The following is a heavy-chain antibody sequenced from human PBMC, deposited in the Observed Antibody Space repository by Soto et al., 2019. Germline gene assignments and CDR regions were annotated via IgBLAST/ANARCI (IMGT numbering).Heavy chain of an antibody. CDR1: GFTFSSYA. J-gene: IGHJ4*02. CDR3: AKVRRYCGGGTCYGGFFDY. Sequence: EVQLLESGGGLVQPGGSLRLSCAASGFTFSSYAMSWVRQAPGKGLEWVSTISGSGGNTYYADSVKGRFTISRDNSKNTLYLQMNGLRAEDTAVYYCAKVRRYCGGGTCYGGFFDYWGQGALVTVSS. V-gene: IGHV3-23*01. CDR2: ISGSGGNT. D-gene: IGHD2-15*01.